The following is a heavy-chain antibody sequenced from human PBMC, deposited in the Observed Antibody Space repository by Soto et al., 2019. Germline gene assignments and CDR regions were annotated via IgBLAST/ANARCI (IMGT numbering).Heavy chain of an antibody. Sequence: SLRLSCAASGFTFSNAWMNWVRQAPGKGLEWVGRIKSKTDGGTTDYAAPVKGRFTISRDDSKNTLYLQMNSLKTEDTAVYYCTTDPEHRYCSGGSCYSGIDYWGQGTLVTVSS. V-gene: IGHV3-15*07. CDR2: IKSKTDGGTT. CDR1: GFTFSNAW. J-gene: IGHJ4*02. D-gene: IGHD2-15*01. CDR3: TTDPEHRYCSGGSCYSGIDY.